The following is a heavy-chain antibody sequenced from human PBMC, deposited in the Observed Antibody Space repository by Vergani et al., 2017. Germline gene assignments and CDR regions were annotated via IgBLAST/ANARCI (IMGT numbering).Heavy chain of an antibody. CDR1: GGTFSSYA. CDR2: IIPIFGTA. J-gene: IGHJ2*01. CDR3: AIAYCGGDCYSYWYFDL. Sequence: QVQLVQSGAEVKKPGSSVKVSCKASGGTFSSYAISWVRQAPGQGLEWMGGIIPIFGTANYAQKLQGRVTITADESTCTAYMELSSLRSEDTAVYYCAIAYCGGDCYSYWYFDLWGRGTLVTVSS. V-gene: IGHV1-69*12. D-gene: IGHD2-21*02.